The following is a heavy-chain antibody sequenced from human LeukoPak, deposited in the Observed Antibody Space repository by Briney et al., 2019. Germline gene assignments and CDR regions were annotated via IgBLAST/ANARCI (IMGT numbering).Heavy chain of an antibody. CDR3: ARDYYDSSGYPTHDY. J-gene: IGHJ4*02. CDR2: IYTSGST. V-gene: IGHV4-4*07. D-gene: IGHD3-22*01. Sequence: KTSETLSLTCTVSGGSISSYYRSWIRQPAGKGLEWIGRIYTSGSTNYNPSLKSRVTMSVDTSKNQFSLKLSSVTAADTAVYYCARDYYDSSGYPTHDYWGQGTLVTVSS. CDR1: GGSISSYY.